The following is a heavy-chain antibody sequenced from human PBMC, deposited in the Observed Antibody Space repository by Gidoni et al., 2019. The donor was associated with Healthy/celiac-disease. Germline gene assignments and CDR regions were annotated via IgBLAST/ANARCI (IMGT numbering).Heavy chain of an antibody. CDR2: ISSSSSYT. J-gene: IGHJ4*02. CDR3: ARAHRKFRDGYNSPVY. CDR1: GFIFSDYY. D-gene: IGHD5-12*01. Sequence: QVQLVESGGGLVKPGGSLRLSCAASGFIFSDYYMSWIRQAPGKGLEWVSYISSSSSYTNYADSVKGRFTISRDNAKNSLYLQMNSLRAEDTAVYYCARAHRKFRDGYNSPVYWGQGTLVTVSS. V-gene: IGHV3-11*06.